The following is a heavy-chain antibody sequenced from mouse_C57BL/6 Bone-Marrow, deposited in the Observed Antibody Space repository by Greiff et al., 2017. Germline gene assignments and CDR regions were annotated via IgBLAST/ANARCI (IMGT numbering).Heavy chain of an antibody. V-gene: IGHV1-81*01. CDR2: IYPRSGNT. CDR1: GYTFTSYG. J-gene: IGHJ2*01. Sequence: QVQLQQSGAELARPGASVKLSCKASGYTFTSYGLSWVKQRTGQGLGWIGEIYPRSGNTYYNEKFKGKATLTADKSSSTADMELRSLTSDDSAVYFCARYHYYGSSFDYWGQGTTLTGSS. CDR3: ARYHYYGSSFDY. D-gene: IGHD1-1*01.